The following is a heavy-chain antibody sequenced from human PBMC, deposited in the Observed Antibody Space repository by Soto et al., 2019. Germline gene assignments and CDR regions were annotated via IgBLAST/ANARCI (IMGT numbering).Heavy chain of an antibody. CDR1: EITFSNFE. CDR2: ISSSGTTT. CDR3: AVDYSGSGSYFF. Sequence: PGGSLRLSCEVSEITFSNFEMNWLRQAPGKGLEWVSYISSSGTTTYYADSVKGRFTISRDNAKNSLYLQMNSLRAEDTAVYYCAVDYSGSGSYFFWGQGTLVTVSS. J-gene: IGHJ4*02. D-gene: IGHD3-10*01. V-gene: IGHV3-48*03.